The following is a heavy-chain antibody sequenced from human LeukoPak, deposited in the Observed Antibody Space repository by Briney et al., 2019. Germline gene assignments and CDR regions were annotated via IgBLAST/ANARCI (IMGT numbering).Heavy chain of an antibody. V-gene: IGHV3-43*02. CDR2: ISGDGGST. D-gene: IGHD5-24*01. J-gene: IGHJ3*02. CDR1: GFTFDDYA. Sequence: GGSLRLSXAASGFTFDDYAMHWVRQAPGKGLEWVSLISGDGGSTYYADSVKGRFTISRDNSKNSLYLQMNSLRTEDTALYYCAKDSEMATPIDIWGQGTMVTVSS. CDR3: AKDSEMATPIDI.